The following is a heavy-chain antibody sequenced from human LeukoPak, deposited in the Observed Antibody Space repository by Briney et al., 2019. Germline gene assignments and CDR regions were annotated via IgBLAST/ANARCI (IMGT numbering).Heavy chain of an antibody. J-gene: IGHJ3*02. CDR2: IYYSGST. CDR1: GVSMSSGAFY. CDR3: ARAFPFDDYGDPDAFDI. D-gene: IGHD4-17*01. Sequence: SQTLSLTCTVSGVSMSSGAFYRSWIRQHPGKGLEWIGNIYYSGSTYYNPSLKSRVTISVDRSKNQFSLKLTSVTAADTAVYYCARAFPFDDYGDPDAFDIWGQGTMVTVSS. V-gene: IGHV4-30-4*08.